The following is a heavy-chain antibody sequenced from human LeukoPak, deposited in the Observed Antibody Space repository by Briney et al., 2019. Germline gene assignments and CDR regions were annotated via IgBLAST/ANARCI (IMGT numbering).Heavy chain of an antibody. D-gene: IGHD3-16*01. CDR3: AKGYYDYVWGSYYFDY. J-gene: IGHJ4*02. Sequence: GSLRLSCAASGFTFSSYWMHWVRQAPGKGLEWVSAISGSGGSTYYADSVKGRFTISRDNSRDTLYLQMNSLRAEDTAVYYCAKGYYDYVWGSYYFDYWGQGTLVTVSS. CDR2: ISGSGGST. CDR1: GFTFSSYW. V-gene: IGHV3-23*01.